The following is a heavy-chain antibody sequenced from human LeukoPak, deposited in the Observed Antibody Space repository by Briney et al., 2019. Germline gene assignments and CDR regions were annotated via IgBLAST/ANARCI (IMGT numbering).Heavy chain of an antibody. V-gene: IGHV1-2*02. CDR3: ARDNSVGDNAWWFDP. CDR2: INPNGGDT. Sequence: GASVKVSCKASGYTFTGYYMHWVRQAPGQGLQWMGWINPNGGDTNYAQKFQGRVTMTRDMSTSTDYMELSSLRSEDTAIYYCARDNSVGDNAWWFDPWGQGTLVTVSS. D-gene: IGHD1-26*01. CDR1: GYTFTGYY. J-gene: IGHJ5*02.